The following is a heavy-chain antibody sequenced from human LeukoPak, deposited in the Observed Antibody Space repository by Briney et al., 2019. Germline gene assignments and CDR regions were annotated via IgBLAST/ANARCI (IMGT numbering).Heavy chain of an antibody. Sequence: ASVKVSCKTSGYSFTNYGITWVRQAPGQGLEWMGWISGYNSKPFYAQNFQGRVTMTTDTSTSTVYMEVRSLRSDDTAVYYCARERGTLAVAGDAVDIWGQGTMVTVSS. J-gene: IGHJ3*02. CDR3: ARERGTLAVAGDAVDI. CDR2: ISGYNSKP. CDR1: GYSFTNYG. V-gene: IGHV1-18*01. D-gene: IGHD6-19*01.